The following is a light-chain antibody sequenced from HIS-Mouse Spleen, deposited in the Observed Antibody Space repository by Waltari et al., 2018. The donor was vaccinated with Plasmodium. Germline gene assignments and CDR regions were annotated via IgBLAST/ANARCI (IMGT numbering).Light chain of an antibody. Sequence: SYELTQPPSVSVSPGQTASITCSGDKLGDKYACWYQQKPGQSPVLVIYQDSKRTSWIPERVAGSNVGNTATLTVSGTQAMDEADYYCQAWDSSTDYVFGTGTKVTVL. CDR3: QAWDSSTDYV. CDR1: KLGDKY. V-gene: IGLV3-1*01. CDR2: QDS. J-gene: IGLJ1*01.